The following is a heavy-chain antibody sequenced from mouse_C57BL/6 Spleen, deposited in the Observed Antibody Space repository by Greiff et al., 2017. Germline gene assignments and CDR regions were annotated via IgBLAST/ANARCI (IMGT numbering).Heavy chain of an antibody. CDR2: IYPGDGDT. V-gene: IGHV1-80*01. CDR1: GYAFSSYW. Sequence: QVQLQQSGAELVKPGASVKISCKASGYAFSSYWMNWVKQRPGKGLEWIGQIYPGDGDTNYNGKFKGKATLTADKSSSTAYMQLSSLTSEDSAVYFCAREGDGNFPWFAYWCQGTLVTLSA. J-gene: IGHJ3*01. D-gene: IGHD2-1*01. CDR3: AREGDGNFPWFAY.